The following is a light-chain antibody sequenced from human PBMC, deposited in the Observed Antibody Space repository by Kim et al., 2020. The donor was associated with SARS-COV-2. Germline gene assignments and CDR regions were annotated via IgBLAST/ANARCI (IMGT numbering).Light chain of an antibody. CDR1: STNIVGNY. CDR2: DNN. J-gene: IGLJ2*01. V-gene: IGLV1-51*01. CDR3: GTWDGSLTSVI. Sequence: GQTVSISCSGSSTNIVGNYVSWYQQLPGTAPRLLIYDNNKRPSGIPDRFSGSKSGTSATLGITGLQTGDEADYYCGTWDGSLTSVIFGGGTQLTVL.